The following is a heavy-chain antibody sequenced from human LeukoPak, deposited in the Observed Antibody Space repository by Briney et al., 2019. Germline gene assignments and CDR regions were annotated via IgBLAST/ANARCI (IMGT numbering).Heavy chain of an antibody. CDR2: ISYDGSNK. J-gene: IGHJ4*02. V-gene: IGHV3-30-3*01. D-gene: IGHD6-25*01. CDR3: ARDLPSYSSALY. CDR1: GFTFSSYA. Sequence: GRSLRLSCAASGFTFSSYAMHWVRQAPGKGLEWVAVISYDGSNKYYADSVKGRFTISRDNSKNTLYLQMNSLRAEDTAVYYCARDLPSYSSALYWGQGTLVPVSS.